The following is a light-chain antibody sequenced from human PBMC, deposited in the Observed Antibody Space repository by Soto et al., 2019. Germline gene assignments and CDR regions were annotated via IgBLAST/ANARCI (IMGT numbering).Light chain of an antibody. V-gene: IGLV2-14*01. CDR1: SSDVGAYNY. Sequence: QSALTQPAPVSGSPGQSITISCTGTSSDVGAYNYVSWYQQYLGKAPKLMIYDVSNRPSGVSNRFSGSKSANTASLTISGLQAEDEADYYCSSYTGSSTVVFGGGTKLTVL. J-gene: IGLJ2*01. CDR2: DVS. CDR3: SSYTGSSTVV.